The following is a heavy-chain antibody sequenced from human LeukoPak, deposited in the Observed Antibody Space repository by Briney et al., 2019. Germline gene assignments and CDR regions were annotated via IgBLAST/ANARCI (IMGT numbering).Heavy chain of an antibody. V-gene: IGHV3-48*02. CDR1: GFTFSSYS. J-gene: IGHJ6*02. D-gene: IGHD5-18*01. CDR3: AREGYSYGSYGMDV. CDR2: ISSSSSTI. Sequence: GGSLGLSCAASGFTFSSYSMSWVRQAPGKGLEWVSYISSSSSTIYYADSVKGRFTISRDNAENSLYLQMNSLRDEDTAVYYCAREGYSYGSYGMDVWGQGTTVTVSS.